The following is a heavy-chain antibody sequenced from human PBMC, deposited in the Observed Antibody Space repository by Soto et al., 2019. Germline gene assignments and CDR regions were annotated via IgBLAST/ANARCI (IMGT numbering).Heavy chain of an antibody. CDR3: ARSRTYYQAY. CDR2: IIPLFGTG. Sequence: VKVSCTGYACTVSSYAISLVRHAPGQGLEWMGWIIPLFGTGNYAQKLQGRFTITAEESTSTAYMERSSLRSEDTAVYYCARSRTYYQAYWGKGTLVTVSS. V-gene: IGHV1-69*13. J-gene: IGHJ4*02. D-gene: IGHD3-16*01. CDR1: ACTVSSYA.